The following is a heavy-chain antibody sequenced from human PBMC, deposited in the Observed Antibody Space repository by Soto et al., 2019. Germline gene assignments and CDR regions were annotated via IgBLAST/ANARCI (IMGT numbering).Heavy chain of an antibody. CDR1: GFTFNNNA. CDR2: ISGGGANT. D-gene: IGHD2-2*01. J-gene: IGHJ6*02. V-gene: IGHV3-23*01. CDR3: ARGRYCSRSSCYSYYYLYDMDV. Sequence: VHLSESGGGLVQPGGSLRLSCAASGFTFNNNAMSWVRQAPGKGLEWVSVISGGGANTYYAESVRGRFTISRDNSKNTLYLQMNSLRAEDTAIYYCARGRYCSRSSCYSYYYLYDMDVWGHGTTVTVSS.